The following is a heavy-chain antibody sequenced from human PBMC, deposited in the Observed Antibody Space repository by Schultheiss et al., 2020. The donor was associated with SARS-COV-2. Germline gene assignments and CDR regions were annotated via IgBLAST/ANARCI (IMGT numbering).Heavy chain of an antibody. V-gene: IGHV3-33*08. J-gene: IGHJ4*02. Sequence: GGSLRLSCAASGFTFSSYAMSWVRQAPGKGLEWVAVIWYDGSNKYYADSVKGRFTISRDNSKNSLYLQMNSLRAEDTAVYYCARGGSVVVAYYFDYWGQGTLVTVSS. D-gene: IGHD2-15*01. CDR3: ARGGSVVVAYYFDY. CDR1: GFTFSSYA. CDR2: IWYDGSNK.